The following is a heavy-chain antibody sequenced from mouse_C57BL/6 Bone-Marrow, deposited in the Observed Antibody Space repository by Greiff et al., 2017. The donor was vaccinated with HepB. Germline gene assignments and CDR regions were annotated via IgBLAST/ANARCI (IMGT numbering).Heavy chain of an antibody. J-gene: IGHJ3*01. V-gene: IGHV1-75*01. CDR2: IFPGSGST. CDR1: GYTFTDYY. D-gene: IGHD1-1*01. CDR3: AREGYYGSSSAWFAY. Sequence: VQLQQSGPELVKPGASVKISCKASGYTFTDYYINWVKQRTGQGLEWIGWIFPGSGSTYYNEKFKGKATLTVDKSSITAYMLLSSLTSEDSAVYFCAREGYYGSSSAWFAYWGQGTLVTVSA.